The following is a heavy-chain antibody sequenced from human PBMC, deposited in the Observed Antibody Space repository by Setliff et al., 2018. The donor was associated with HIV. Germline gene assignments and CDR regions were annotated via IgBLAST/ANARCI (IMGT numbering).Heavy chain of an antibody. CDR1: GGSISSHY. D-gene: IGHD3-22*01. J-gene: IGHJ4*02. CDR3: ARGTVITYFYDSSGSFDY. Sequence: SETLSLTCTVSGGSISSHYWSWIRQPAGKGLEWIGHIYTSGSTNYNPSLKSRVTISVDTSKNQFSLKLTSVTAADTAVYYCARGTVITYFYDSSGSFDYWGQGTLVTVSS. V-gene: IGHV4-4*07. CDR2: IYTSGST.